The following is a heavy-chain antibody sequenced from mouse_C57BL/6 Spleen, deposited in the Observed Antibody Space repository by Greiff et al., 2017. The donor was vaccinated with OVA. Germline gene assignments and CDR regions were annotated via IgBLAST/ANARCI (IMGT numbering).Heavy chain of an antibody. J-gene: IGHJ4*01. D-gene: IGHD1-1*01. CDR2: IYPGDGDT. Sequence: VQLQESGAELVKPGASVKISCKASGYAFSSYWMNWVKQRPGKGLEWIGQIYPGDGDTNYNGKFKGKATLTAGKSSSTAYMQLSSLTSEDSAVYFCARGSRSTYAMDYWGQGTSVTVSS. CDR3: ARGSRSTYAMDY. CDR1: GYAFSSYW. V-gene: IGHV1-80*01.